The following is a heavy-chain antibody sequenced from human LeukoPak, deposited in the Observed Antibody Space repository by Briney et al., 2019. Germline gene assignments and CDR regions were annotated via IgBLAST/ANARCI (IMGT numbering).Heavy chain of an antibody. CDR3: ARQTGGWPIDY. Sequence: PGGSLRLSCAASGFTFSSYAMHWVRQAPGKGLEWVAVISYDGSNKYYADSVKGRFTISRDNSKNTLYLQMNSLRAEDTAVYYCARQTGGWPIDYWGQGTLVTVSS. V-gene: IGHV3-30*04. CDR1: GFTFSSYA. D-gene: IGHD2-8*02. CDR2: ISYDGSNK. J-gene: IGHJ4*02.